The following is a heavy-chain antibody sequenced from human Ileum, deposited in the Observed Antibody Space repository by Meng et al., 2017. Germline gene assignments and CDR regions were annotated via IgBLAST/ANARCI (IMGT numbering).Heavy chain of an antibody. CDR2: IHPSGGST. CDR3: ARVGAVASFDY. D-gene: IGHD6-19*01. J-gene: IGHJ4*02. Sequence: QWKVRKSGAEVKKPGASVKVSYKASGYTFTSYYMHWVRQAPGQGLEWMGIIHPSGGSTSYEQKYQGRVTMIRDTSTSTVYMELSSLRSEDTAVYYCARVGAVASFDYRGQGTLVTVSS. V-gene: IGHV1-46*01. CDR1: GYTFTSYY.